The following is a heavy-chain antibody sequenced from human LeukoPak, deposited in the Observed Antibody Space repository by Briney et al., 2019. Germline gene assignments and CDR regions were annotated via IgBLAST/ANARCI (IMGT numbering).Heavy chain of an antibody. D-gene: IGHD5-18*01. J-gene: IGHJ4*02. Sequence: GRSLRLSCAASGFTFSSYGMHWVRQAPGKGLEWVAVISYDGSNKYYADSVKGRFTISRDNSKNTLYLQMNSLRAEDTAVYYCAKRGGYSYGPREGGQGTLVTVSS. CDR1: GFTFSSYG. V-gene: IGHV3-30*18. CDR3: AKRGGYSYGPRE. CDR2: ISYDGSNK.